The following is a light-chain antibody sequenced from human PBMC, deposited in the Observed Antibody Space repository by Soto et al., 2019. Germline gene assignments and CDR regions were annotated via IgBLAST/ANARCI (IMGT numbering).Light chain of an antibody. CDR2: TAS. CDR3: QQFGTSPLT. V-gene: IGKV3-20*01. J-gene: IGKJ1*01. CDR1: QNLSSSY. Sequence: EIVLTQSPGTLSLSPGERATLSCRASQNLSSSYLAWYQQKPGQAPRLLFYTASSGATDIPDRFSGSGSGTDFTLTITRLESEDFAVYYCQQFGTSPLTFGQGTKVEVK.